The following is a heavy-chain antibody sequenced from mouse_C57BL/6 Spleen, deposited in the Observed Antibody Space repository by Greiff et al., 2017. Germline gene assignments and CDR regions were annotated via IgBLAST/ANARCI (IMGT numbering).Heavy chain of an antibody. CDR3: ARGGYYDYDDGAWFAY. CDR2: INPNYGTT. CDR1: GYSFTDYN. D-gene: IGHD2-4*01. J-gene: IGHJ3*01. Sequence: EVQLQESGPELVKPGASVKISCKASGYSFTDYNMNWVKQSNGKSLEWIGVINPNYGTTSYNQKFKGKATLTVDQSSSTAYMQLNSLTSEDSAVYYCARGGYYDYDDGAWFAYWGQGTLVTVSA. V-gene: IGHV1-39*01.